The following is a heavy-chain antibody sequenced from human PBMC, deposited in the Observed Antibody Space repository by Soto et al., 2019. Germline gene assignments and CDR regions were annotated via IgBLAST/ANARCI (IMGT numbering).Heavy chain of an antibody. D-gene: IGHD1-26*01. V-gene: IGHV3-30*18. J-gene: IGHJ4*02. Sequence: QVQLVESGGGVVQPGRSLRLSCAASGFTFSSDAMHWVRQAPGKGLESVAVISNDGSRNHHADSVKGRFTISRDNSKNMLYLQMNSLRTEDTAIYYCAKDQGVGGTLGLFDYWGQGTLVTVSS. CDR1: GFTFSSDA. CDR2: ISNDGSRN. CDR3: AKDQGVGGTLGLFDY.